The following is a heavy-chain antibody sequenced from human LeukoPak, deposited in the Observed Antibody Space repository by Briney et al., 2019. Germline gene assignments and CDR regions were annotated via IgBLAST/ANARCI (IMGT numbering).Heavy chain of an antibody. CDR1: RFTFSNYG. Sequence: GGSLRLSCAASRFTFSNYGVNWVRQAPGKGLEWVSYINSRSSTIYYADSVRGRFTISKDNAKNSLYLQMNSLKAEDTAIYYCARESRSGSYPQRPPYYGMDVWGQGTTVTVSS. V-gene: IGHV3-48*01. CDR2: INSRSSTI. D-gene: IGHD3-10*01. CDR3: ARESRSGSYPQRPPYYGMDV. J-gene: IGHJ6*02.